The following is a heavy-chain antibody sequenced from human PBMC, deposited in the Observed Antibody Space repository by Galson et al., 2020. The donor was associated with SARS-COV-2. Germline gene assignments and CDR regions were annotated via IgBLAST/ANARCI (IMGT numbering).Heavy chain of an antibody. J-gene: IGHJ6*02. Sequence: GESLKISCKASGYTFTSYDINWVRQATGQGLEWMGWMNPNSGNTGYAQKFQGRVTMTRNTSISTAYMELSSLRSEDTAVYYCASGGYCSSTSCYKGPDYYYYYGMDVWGQGTTVTVSS. CDR2: MNPNSGNT. D-gene: IGHD2-2*02. V-gene: IGHV1-8*01. CDR1: GYTFTSYD. CDR3: ASGGYCSSTSCYKGPDYYYYYGMDV.